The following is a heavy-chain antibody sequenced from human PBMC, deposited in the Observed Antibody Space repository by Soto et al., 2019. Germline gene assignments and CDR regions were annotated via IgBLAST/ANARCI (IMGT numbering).Heavy chain of an antibody. Sequence: SETLSITCAVSGSSISSGNYYRGWVRRPPGKGLEWSGYIYYSGSTYYIPSLKSRVTISVDTSKNQFSLKLSSVTAADTAVHSWARERPDDSRLDPWGQGTLVT. CDR3: ARERPDDSRLDP. J-gene: IGHJ5*02. CDR1: GSSISSGNYY. CDR2: IYYSGST. D-gene: IGHD6-13*01. V-gene: IGHV4-30-4*01.